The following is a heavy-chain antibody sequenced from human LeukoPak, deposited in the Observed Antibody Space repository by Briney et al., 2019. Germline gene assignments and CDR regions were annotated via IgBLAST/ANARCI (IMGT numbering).Heavy chain of an antibody. Sequence: SETLSLTCTVSGCSVSSYYWSWIRQPAGKGLEWIGRISTSGSTNYNPSLKSRVTMSVDTSKNQFSLKLSSVTAADTAVYYCARDTYKYSSSLGWFDPWGQGTLVTVSS. J-gene: IGHJ5*02. V-gene: IGHV4-4*07. D-gene: IGHD6-13*01. CDR1: GCSVSSYY. CDR3: ARDTYKYSSSLGWFDP. CDR2: ISTSGST.